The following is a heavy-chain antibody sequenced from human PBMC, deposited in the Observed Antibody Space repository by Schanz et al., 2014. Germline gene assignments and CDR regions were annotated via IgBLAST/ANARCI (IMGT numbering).Heavy chain of an antibody. J-gene: IGHJ4*02. Sequence: EVQLVESGGGLAQPGGSLRLSCAASGFTFSNHALSWVRQAPGKGLEWVSGIGGSGDSTHYADSVKGRFTISRDNAKNSLFLQMNSLRAEDTAVYYCAGGEYQLLYANWGQGTLVTVSS. CDR3: AGGEYQLLYAN. CDR1: GFTFSNHA. CDR2: IGGSGDST. D-gene: IGHD2-2*02. V-gene: IGHV3-23*04.